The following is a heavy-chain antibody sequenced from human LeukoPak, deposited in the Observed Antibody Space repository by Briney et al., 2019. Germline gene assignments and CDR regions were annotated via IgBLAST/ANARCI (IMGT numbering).Heavy chain of an antibody. CDR3: ARVGISSGYSFAELDY. CDR1: GGTFSSYA. CDR2: IIPIFGTA. D-gene: IGHD3-22*01. J-gene: IGHJ4*02. Sequence: ASVKVSCKASGGTFSSYAISWVRQAPGQGLEWMGGIIPIFGTANYAQKFQGRVTITADESTSTAYIELSSLRSEDTAVYYCARVGISSGYSFAELDYWGQGTLVTVSS. V-gene: IGHV1-69*13.